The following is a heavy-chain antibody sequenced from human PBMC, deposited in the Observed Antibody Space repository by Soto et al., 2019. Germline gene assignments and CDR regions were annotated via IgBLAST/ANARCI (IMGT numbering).Heavy chain of an antibody. J-gene: IGHJ4*02. D-gene: IGHD3-16*01. Sequence: DVQVVESGGGLVQPGGSLRLSCAASGFSFSGYYMNWVRQAPGKGLEWISSISGDSKNVYYADSVRGRFTISRDNAKKSVHLQLSSLREGDTAVYYCEREQIMGAVKQHDYWGQGTLVTVSS. CDR3: EREQIMGAVKQHDY. CDR2: ISGDSKNV. CDR1: GFSFSGYY. V-gene: IGHV3-48*02.